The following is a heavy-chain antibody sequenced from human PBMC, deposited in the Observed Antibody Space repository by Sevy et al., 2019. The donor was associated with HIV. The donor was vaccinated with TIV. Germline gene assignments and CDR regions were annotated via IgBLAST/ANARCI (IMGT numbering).Heavy chain of an antibody. J-gene: IGHJ5*02. CDR3: ARGGYCSSTSCYTDWFDP. CDR2: IWYDGSNK. Sequence: GSLRLSCAASGFTFSSYGMHWVRQAPGKGLEWVAVIWYDGSNKYYADSVKGRFTISRDNSKNTLYLQMNSLRAEDTAVYYWARGGYCSSTSCYTDWFDPWGQGTLVTVSS. CDR1: GFTFSSYG. V-gene: IGHV3-33*01. D-gene: IGHD2-2*02.